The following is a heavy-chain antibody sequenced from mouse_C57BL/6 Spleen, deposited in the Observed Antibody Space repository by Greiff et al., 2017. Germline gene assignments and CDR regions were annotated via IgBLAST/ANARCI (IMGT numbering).Heavy chain of an antibody. J-gene: IGHJ3*01. CDR3: AKAYGYDGAWFAY. V-gene: IGHV2-4*01. Sequence: VMLVESGPGLVQPSQSLSITCTVSGFSLTSYGVHWVRQPPGKGLEWLGVIWSGGSTDYNAAFISRLSISKDNSKRQVFFKMNSLQADDTAIYYCAKAYGYDGAWFAYWGQGTLVTVSA. CDR1: GFSLTSYG. D-gene: IGHD2-2*01. CDR2: IWSGGST.